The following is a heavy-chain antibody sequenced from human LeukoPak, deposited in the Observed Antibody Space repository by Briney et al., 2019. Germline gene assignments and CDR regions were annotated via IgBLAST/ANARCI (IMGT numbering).Heavy chain of an antibody. CDR2: ISGSGGST. Sequence: PGGTLRLSCAVSGFTFSSYDMSWVRQAPGKGLEWVSAISGSGGSTYYADSVKGRFTISRDNSKNTLYLQMNSLRAEDTAVYYCAKHQLNSYGLFDYWGQGTLVTVSS. D-gene: IGHD5-18*01. CDR1: GFTFSSYD. J-gene: IGHJ4*02. CDR3: AKHQLNSYGLFDY. V-gene: IGHV3-23*01.